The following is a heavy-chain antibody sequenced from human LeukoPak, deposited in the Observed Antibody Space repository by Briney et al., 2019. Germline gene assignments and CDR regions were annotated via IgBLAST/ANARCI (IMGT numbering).Heavy chain of an antibody. CDR3: ARGPNSNWSGLDF. Sequence: GGSLRLSCTASGFSFSGHWMHWARQLPGKGLVWVSRISPTGSTTSYADSVRGRFTVSRDNAKNTLYLQVNNLRAEDTAVYYCARGPNSNWSGLDFWGQGTLLTVSS. CDR2: ISPTGSTT. CDR1: GFSFSGHW. D-gene: IGHD6-6*01. V-gene: IGHV3-74*01. J-gene: IGHJ4*02.